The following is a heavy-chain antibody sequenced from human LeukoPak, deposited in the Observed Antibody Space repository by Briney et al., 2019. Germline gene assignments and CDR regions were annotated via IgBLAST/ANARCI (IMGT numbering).Heavy chain of an antibody. CDR1: GGSISSGSFS. CDR2: IYYSGST. CDR3: ARGYYDILTGYYDY. D-gene: IGHD3-9*01. J-gene: IGHJ4*02. Sequence: PSETLSLTCVVSGGSISSGSFSWSWIRQPPGKGLEWIGYIYYSGSTYYNPPLKSRVTISVDTSKNQFSLKLSSVTAADTAVYYCARGYYDILTGYYDYWGQGTLVTVSS. V-gene: IGHV4-30-4*07.